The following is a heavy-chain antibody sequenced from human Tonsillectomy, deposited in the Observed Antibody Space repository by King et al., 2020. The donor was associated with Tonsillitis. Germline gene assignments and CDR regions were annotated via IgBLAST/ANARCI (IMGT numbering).Heavy chain of an antibody. J-gene: IGHJ3*02. D-gene: IGHD1-26*01. Sequence: QLVESGPEVKKPGTSVKVSCKASGFSFTSSAMQWVRQARGQRLEWIGWIVVDSGNTNYAQKFQERITITRDVSTSTAYMELSSLRSEDTAVYYCVAAPGGATPWGAFDICGQGTMVTVSS. CDR2: IVVDSGNT. V-gene: IGHV1-58*02. CDR3: VAAPGGATPWGAFDI. CDR1: GFSFTSSA.